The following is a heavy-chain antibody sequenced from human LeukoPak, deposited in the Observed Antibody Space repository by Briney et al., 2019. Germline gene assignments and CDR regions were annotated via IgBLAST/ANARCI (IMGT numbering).Heavy chain of an antibody. CDR3: AKDHVTWGNRYFDH. Sequence: GGSLRLSCAASGFTVSTYGMHWVRQAPGKGLEWVAFIGHDGTKIYYADSVQGRFTISRDNAKNTLYLEMNSLSGEDTALYYCAKDHVTWGNRYFDHWGQGTLGTVSS. D-gene: IGHD3-16*01. CDR1: GFTVSTYG. CDR2: IGHDGTKI. J-gene: IGHJ4*02. V-gene: IGHV3-30*02.